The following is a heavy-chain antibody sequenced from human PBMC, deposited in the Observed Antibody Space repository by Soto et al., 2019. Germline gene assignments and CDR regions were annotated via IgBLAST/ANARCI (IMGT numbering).Heavy chain of an antibody. Sequence: SETLSLTCAVSGGSISSSNWWSWVRQPPGKGLEWIGEIYHSGSTNYNPSLKSRVTISVDKSKNQFSLKLSSVTAADTAVYYCARGGVLGYCSGGSCRNYFDYWGQGTLVTVSS. CDR1: GGSISSSNW. J-gene: IGHJ4*02. V-gene: IGHV4-4*02. D-gene: IGHD2-15*01. CDR2: IYHSGST. CDR3: ARGGVLGYCSGGSCRNYFDY.